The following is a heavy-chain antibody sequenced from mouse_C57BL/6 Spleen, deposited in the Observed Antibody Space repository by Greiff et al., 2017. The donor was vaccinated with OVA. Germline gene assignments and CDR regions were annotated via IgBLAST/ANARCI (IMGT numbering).Heavy chain of an antibody. V-gene: IGHV3-6*01. D-gene: IGHD1-1*01. Sequence: DVQLQESGPGLVKPSQSLSLTCSVTGYSITSGYYWNWIRQFPGNKLEWMGYISYDGSNNYNPSLKNRISITRDTSKNQFFLKLNSVTTEDTATYYCAREGDYYGSSYNFDYWGQGTTLTVSS. CDR1: GYSITSGYY. CDR3: AREGDYYGSSYNFDY. CDR2: ISYDGSN. J-gene: IGHJ2*01.